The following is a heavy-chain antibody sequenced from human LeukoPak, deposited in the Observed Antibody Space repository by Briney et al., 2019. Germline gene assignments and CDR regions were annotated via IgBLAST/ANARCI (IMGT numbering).Heavy chain of an antibody. CDR1: GYTFTSYG. CDR2: ISAYNGNT. J-gene: IGHJ4*02. Sequence: ASVKVSCKASGYTFTSYGISWVRQAPGQGLEWMGWISAYNGNTNYAQKLQGRVTMTTDTSTSTAYMELRSLRSDDTAVYYCAREYYDSSSYFDFDYWGQGTLVTVSS. CDR3: AREYYDSSSYFDFDY. V-gene: IGHV1-18*01. D-gene: IGHD3-22*01.